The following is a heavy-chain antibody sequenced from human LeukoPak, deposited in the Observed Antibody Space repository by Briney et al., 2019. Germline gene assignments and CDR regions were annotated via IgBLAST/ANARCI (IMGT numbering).Heavy chain of an antibody. Sequence: GGSLRLSCAASGFTVSNFWMHWVRQAPGQGLVWVSRINSDGTSTNYADSVKGRLTICRDNTKNTLYLQMNSLRDDDTAVYYCVRDQFYAFDVWGQGTMVTVSS. CDR2: INSDGTST. J-gene: IGHJ3*01. V-gene: IGHV3-74*01. CDR1: GFTVSNFW. CDR3: VRDQFYAFDV.